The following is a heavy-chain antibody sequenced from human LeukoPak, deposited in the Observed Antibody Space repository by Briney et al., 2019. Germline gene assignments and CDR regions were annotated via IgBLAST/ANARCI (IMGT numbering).Heavy chain of an antibody. Sequence: GGSLRLSCAASGFTFSTYWMNWVRQPPGKGLEWVANIKGDGSEQNYVDSVKGRFTISRDNAKNSLYLQMSSLRGEDTAVYYCASGGGWMIESWGQGTLVTVSS. D-gene: IGHD6-19*01. CDR2: IKGDGSEQ. J-gene: IGHJ4*02. CDR3: ASGGGWMIES. CDR1: GFTFSTYW. V-gene: IGHV3-7*01.